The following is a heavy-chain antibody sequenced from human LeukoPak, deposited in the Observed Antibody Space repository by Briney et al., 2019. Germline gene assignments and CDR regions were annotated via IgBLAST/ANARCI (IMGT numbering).Heavy chain of an antibody. CDR1: GYTFTSYG. CDR2: ISPYNTNT. D-gene: IGHD5-12*01. Sequence: GASVKVSCKASGYTFTSYGISWVRQAPGQGLEWMGRISPYNTNTNNVQNLQARVTMTTDTSTSTAYMELKSLRSDDTAVYYCARDRSGYEGGDYWGQGTLVTVSS. CDR3: ARDRSGYEGGDY. J-gene: IGHJ4*02. V-gene: IGHV1-18*01.